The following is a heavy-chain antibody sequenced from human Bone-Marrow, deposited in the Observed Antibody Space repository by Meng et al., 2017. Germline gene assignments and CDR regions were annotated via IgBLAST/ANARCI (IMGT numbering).Heavy chain of an antibody. Sequence: QVQLVQSGAEVKKPGASVKVSCKASGYTFTSYRISWVRQAPGQGLEWMGIINPSGGSTSYAQKFQGRVTMTRDTSTSTVYMELSSLRSEDTAVYYCASANYYYGMDVWGQGTTVTVSS. J-gene: IGHJ6*02. CDR3: ASANYYYGMDV. D-gene: IGHD2-15*01. CDR1: GYTFTSYR. V-gene: IGHV1-46*03. CDR2: INPSGGST.